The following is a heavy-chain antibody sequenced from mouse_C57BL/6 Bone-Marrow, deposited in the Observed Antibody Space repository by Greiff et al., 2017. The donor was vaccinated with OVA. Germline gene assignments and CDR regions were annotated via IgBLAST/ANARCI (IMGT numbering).Heavy chain of an antibody. CDR2: ISDGGSYT. CDR1: GFTFSSYA. V-gene: IGHV5-4*01. CDR3: ARDGSNYFDY. J-gene: IGHJ2*01. Sequence: EVQRVESGGGLVKPGGSLKLSCAASGFTFSSYAMSWVRPTPEKRLEWVATISDGGSYTYYPDNVQGRFTISRDNAKNNLYLQMSHLKSEDTAMYYCARDGSNYFDYWGQCTTLTVSS. D-gene: IGHD5-1*01.